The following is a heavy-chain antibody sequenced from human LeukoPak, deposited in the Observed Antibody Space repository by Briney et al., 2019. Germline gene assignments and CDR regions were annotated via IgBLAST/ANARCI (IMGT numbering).Heavy chain of an antibody. Sequence: GGSLILSCAASGFSFSTFEMNWVRQAPGKGLEWISYISSSGTTIYYTDSVKGRFTISRGNAKNSLYLQMNSLRAEDTAVYYCARDHRDGYNAGDTFDMWGQGTMVTVSS. CDR1: GFSFSTFE. CDR2: ISSSGTTI. CDR3: ARDHRDGYNAGDTFDM. D-gene: IGHD5-24*01. J-gene: IGHJ3*02. V-gene: IGHV3-48*03.